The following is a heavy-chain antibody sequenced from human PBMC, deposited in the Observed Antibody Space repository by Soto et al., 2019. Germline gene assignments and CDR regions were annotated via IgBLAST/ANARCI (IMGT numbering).Heavy chain of an antibody. CDR1: GGTISSGGCY. CDR2: IYYSGST. D-gene: IGHD3-9*01. CDR3: ARERKGGYYDILTGYYSFDY. J-gene: IGHJ4*02. V-gene: IGHV4-31*03. Sequence: SETKSVTCTVAGGTISSGGCYWSWIRKHPGKGLEWIGYIYYSGSTYYNPSLKSRVTISVDTSKNQFSLKLSSVTAADTAVYYCARERKGGYYDILTGYYSFDYWGQGTPVTVSS.